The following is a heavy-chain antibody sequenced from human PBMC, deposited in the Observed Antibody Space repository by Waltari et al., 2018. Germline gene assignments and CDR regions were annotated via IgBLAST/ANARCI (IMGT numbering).Heavy chain of an antibody. D-gene: IGHD1-26*01. CDR2: CSRILGIA. V-gene: IGHV1-69*02. Sequence: QVQLVQSGAEVKKPGSSVKVSCKASGGTFSSYTISWVRQAPGQGLEWTGRCSRILGIANYGQKLRGRVKITADKCRSTAYMELSSLGWEDTAVYYCASVPGVGATVDVDDGGQGTLVTGSS. CDR3: ASVPGVGATVDVDD. J-gene: IGHJ4*02. CDR1: GGTFSSYT.